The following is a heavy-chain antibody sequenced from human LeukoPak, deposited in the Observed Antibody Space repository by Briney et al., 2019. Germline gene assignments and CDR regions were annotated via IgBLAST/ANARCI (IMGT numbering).Heavy chain of an antibody. CDR1: GFTVDSNY. V-gene: IGHV3-53*05. CDR2: IYTGGNT. J-gene: IGHJ6*02. D-gene: IGHD1-14*01. Sequence: GGSLRLSCAASGFTVDSNYLSWVRQAPGKGLEWVSTIYTGGNTYYAASVKGRFTISRDNSKNTLYLQMNSLRAEDTAVYYCARYNEHYYYYGMDVWGQGTTVTVSS. CDR3: ARYNEHYYYYGMDV.